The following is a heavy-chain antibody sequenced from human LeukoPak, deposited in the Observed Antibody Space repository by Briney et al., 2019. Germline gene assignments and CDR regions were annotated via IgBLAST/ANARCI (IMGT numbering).Heavy chain of an antibody. CDR1: GYTFTSYG. J-gene: IGHJ4*02. Sequence: ASVKVSCKASGYTFTSYGISWVRQAPGQGLEWMGRINPNSGGTNYAQKFQGRVTMTRDTSISTAYMELSRLRSDDTAVYYCARDTDVYFDYWGQGTLVTVSS. V-gene: IGHV1-2*06. D-gene: IGHD4-17*01. CDR3: ARDTDVYFDY. CDR2: INPNSGGT.